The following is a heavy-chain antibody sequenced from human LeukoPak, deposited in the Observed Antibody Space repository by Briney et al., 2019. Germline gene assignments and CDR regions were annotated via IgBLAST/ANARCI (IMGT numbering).Heavy chain of an antibody. V-gene: IGHV3-66*01. D-gene: IGHD3-3*01. CDR2: IYSDGTT. J-gene: IGHJ6*02. CDR3: AKDPGDFWSGYYSGDYYYGMDV. CDR1: GFTVITNY. Sequence: GGSLRLSCAASGFTVITNYMSWVRQAPGKGLEWVSVIYSDGTTHYADSVKGRFTISRDNSKNTLYLQMSSLRAEDTAVYYCAKDPGDFWSGYYSGDYYYGMDVWGQGTTVTVSS.